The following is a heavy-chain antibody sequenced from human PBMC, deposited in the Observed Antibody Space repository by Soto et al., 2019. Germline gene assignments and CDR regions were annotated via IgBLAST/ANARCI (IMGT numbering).Heavy chain of an antibody. CDR1: GYSFTSYW. CDR2: IDPSDSYT. V-gene: IGHV5-10-1*01. CDR3: ARPDCSSTSCYYYYGMDG. Sequence: GESLNISCKGSGYSFTSYWISWVRQMPGKGLEWMGRIDPSDSYTNYSPSFQGHVTISADKSISTAYLQWSSLKASDTAMYYCARPDCSSTSCYYYYGMDGWGQGTTVTVAS. J-gene: IGHJ6*02. D-gene: IGHD2-2*01.